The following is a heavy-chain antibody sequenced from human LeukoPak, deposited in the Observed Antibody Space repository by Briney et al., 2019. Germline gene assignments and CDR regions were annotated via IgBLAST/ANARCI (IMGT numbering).Heavy chain of an antibody. CDR1: GFTFSSYA. CDR3: ARAGHTGSSDRHNWFDP. J-gene: IGHJ5*02. D-gene: IGHD6-19*01. V-gene: IGHV3-30-3*01. CDR2: ISYDGSNK. Sequence: PGGSLRLSCAASGFTFSSYAMHWVRQAPGKGLEWVAVISYDGSNKYYADSVKGRFTISRDNSKNTLYLQMNSLRAEDTAVYYCARAGHTGSSDRHNWFDPWGQGTLVTVSS.